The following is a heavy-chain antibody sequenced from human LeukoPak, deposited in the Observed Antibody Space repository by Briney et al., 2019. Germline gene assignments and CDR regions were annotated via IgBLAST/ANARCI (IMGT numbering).Heavy chain of an antibody. J-gene: IGHJ5*02. CDR3: ARDGNYYGSGSYPWFDP. CDR1: GGSISSYY. CDR2: IYYSGST. Sequence: SETLSLTCTVSGGSISSYYWSWIRQPPGKGLEWIGYIYYSGSTNYNLSLKSRVTISVDTSKNQFSLKLSSVTAADTAVYYCARDGNYYGSGSYPWFDPWGQGTLVTVSS. D-gene: IGHD3-10*01. V-gene: IGHV4-59*01.